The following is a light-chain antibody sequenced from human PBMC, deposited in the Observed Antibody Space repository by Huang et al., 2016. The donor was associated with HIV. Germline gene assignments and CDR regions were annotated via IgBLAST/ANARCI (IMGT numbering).Light chain of an antibody. CDR3: QQRSNWIT. V-gene: IGKV3-11*01. CDR1: QSVASY. Sequence: EIVLTQSPATLSLSPGERATLSCRASQSVASYLAWYQQKPGQAPRLLIYDASNRATGIPARFSGSGSGTDFSLTISSLEPEDFAVYYCQQRSNWITFGQWDTTGDET. CDR2: DAS. J-gene: IGKJ5*01.